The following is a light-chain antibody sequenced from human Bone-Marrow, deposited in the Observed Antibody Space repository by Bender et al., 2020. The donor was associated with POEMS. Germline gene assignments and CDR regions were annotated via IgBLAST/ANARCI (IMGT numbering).Light chain of an antibody. CDR1: SSKFGSYP. CDR3: ATWDDGLTGWV. Sequence: QSVLTQPPSASGTPGQRVTISCSGSSSKFGSYPVNWYQQLPGAAPKLLIFNNSQRPSGVPDRFSGSNSGTSASLAISGLLSDDEAVFYCATWDDGLTGWVFGGGTKLTVL. J-gene: IGLJ3*02. V-gene: IGLV1-44*01. CDR2: NNS.